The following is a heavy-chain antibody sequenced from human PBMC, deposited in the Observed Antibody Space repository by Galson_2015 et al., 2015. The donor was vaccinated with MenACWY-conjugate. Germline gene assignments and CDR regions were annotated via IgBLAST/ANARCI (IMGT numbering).Heavy chain of an antibody. D-gene: IGHD3-22*01. CDR2: IFHSGTT. Sequence: SETLSLTCAVSGGSVSSSHWWTWVRQSPGQGLEWIGEIFHSGTTNYNPPLKSRVTISLDKSKNQFSLRLNSVTAADTAVYYCARSNDYDSRGFYRRNPLFEHWGQGTLVTVSS. V-gene: IGHV4-4*02. CDR1: GGSVSSSHW. CDR3: ARSNDYDSRGFYRRNPLFEH. J-gene: IGHJ4*02.